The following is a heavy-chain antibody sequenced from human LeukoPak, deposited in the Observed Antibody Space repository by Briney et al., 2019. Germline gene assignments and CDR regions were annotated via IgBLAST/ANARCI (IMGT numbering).Heavy chain of an antibody. V-gene: IGHV1-18*01. CDR1: GYTFTSYG. D-gene: IGHD5-18*01. J-gene: IGHJ4*02. CDR2: ISAYNGNT. Sequence: ASVKVSCKASGYTFTSYGISWVRQAPGQGPEWMGWISAYNGNTNYAQKLQGRVTMTTDTSTSTAYMELRSLRSDDTAVYYCARDQVDTGLVDYWGQGTLVTVSS. CDR3: ARDQVDTGLVDY.